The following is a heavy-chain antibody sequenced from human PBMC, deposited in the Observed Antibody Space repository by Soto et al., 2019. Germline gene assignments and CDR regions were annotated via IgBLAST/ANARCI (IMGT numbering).Heavy chain of an antibody. V-gene: IGHV4-39*01. J-gene: IGHJ6*02. CDR2: IYYSGST. CDR3: ARLGKAAAGRYYYYYYGMDV. Sequence: SETLSLTCTVSSGSISSSTYHWAWIRQPPGKGLEWIGSIYYSGSTYYNPSLKSRVTISVDTSKNQFSLKLSYVTAADTAVYYCARLGKAAAGRYYYYYYGMDVWGQGTTVTVSS. D-gene: IGHD6-13*01. CDR1: SGSISSSTYH.